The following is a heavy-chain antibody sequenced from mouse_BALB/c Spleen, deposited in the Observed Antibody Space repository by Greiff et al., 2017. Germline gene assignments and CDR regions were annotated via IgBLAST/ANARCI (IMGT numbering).Heavy chain of an antibody. CDR1: GDSITSGC. J-gene: IGHJ2*01. CDR2: ISYSGST. V-gene: IGHV3-8*02. CDR3: ASFSLLPLYFDY. D-gene: IGHD1-2*01. Sequence: EVKLQESGPSLVKPSQTLSLTCSVTGDSITSGCWNWIRKFPGNKLEYMGYISYSGSTYYNPSLKSRISITRDTSKNQYYLQLNSVTTEDTATYYCASFSLLPLYFDYWGQGTTLTVSS.